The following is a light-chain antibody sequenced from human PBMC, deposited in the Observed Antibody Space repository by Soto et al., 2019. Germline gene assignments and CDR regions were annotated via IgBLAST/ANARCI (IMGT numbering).Light chain of an antibody. J-gene: IGLJ1*01. CDR3: ASWDDSLNGHV. CDR2: SND. Sequence: QSALTQPPSASGTPVQRVTVSCSGSSSNIASNTVNWYQQLPGTAPKLLIYSNDQRPSGVPDRFSASKSGTSASLAISGLQSEDEADYYCASWDDSLNGHVFGTGTKVTVL. CDR1: SSNIASNT. V-gene: IGLV1-44*01.